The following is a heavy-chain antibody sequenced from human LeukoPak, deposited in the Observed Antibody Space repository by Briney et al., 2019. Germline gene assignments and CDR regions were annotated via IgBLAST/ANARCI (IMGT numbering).Heavy chain of an antibody. CDR3: ARDREDRRCSGGSCYSTVFEY. CDR2: IYYSGST. J-gene: IGHJ4*02. Sequence: SETLSLTCTVSGVSISSGDYYWGWIRQPPGKGLEWIGYIYYSGSTYYNPSLKSRFTISVDTSKNQFSLRLTSVTAADTAVYYCARDREDRRCSGGSCYSTVFEYWGQGTLVTVSS. CDR1: GVSISSGDYY. V-gene: IGHV4-30-4*01. D-gene: IGHD2-15*01.